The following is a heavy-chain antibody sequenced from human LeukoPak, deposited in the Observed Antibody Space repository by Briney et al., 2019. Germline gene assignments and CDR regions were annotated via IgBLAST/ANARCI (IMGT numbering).Heavy chain of an antibody. CDR3: ARAMRIAAAEFFFDY. Sequence: PGGSLRLSCAASGFTVSSNYMSWVRQAPGKGLEWVSVIYSGGSTYYADSVMGRFTISRDNPKNTLYLQMYSLRTDDTAVYYCARAMRIAAAEFFFDYWGQGTLVTVSS. D-gene: IGHD6-13*01. CDR2: IYSGGST. V-gene: IGHV3-53*01. CDR1: GFTVSSNY. J-gene: IGHJ4*02.